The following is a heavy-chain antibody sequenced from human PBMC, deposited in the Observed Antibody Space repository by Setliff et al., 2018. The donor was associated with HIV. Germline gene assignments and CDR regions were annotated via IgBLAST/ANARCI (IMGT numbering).Heavy chain of an antibody. V-gene: IGHV3-74*01. CDR3: AKVTSFWFEDY. CDR1: GFTFGPFW. D-gene: IGHD2-2*01. CDR2: TNGDGATI. Sequence: PGGSLRLSCVASGFTFGPFWMHWVRQTPGKGLEWVAHTNGDGATIRYAVSVKGRLTISRDNAKNTLYLQMNSLRAEDTAVYYCAKVTSFWFEDYWGQGNLVTVSS. J-gene: IGHJ4*02.